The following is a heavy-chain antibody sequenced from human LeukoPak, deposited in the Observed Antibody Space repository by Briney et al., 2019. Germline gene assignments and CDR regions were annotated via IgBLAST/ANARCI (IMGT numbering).Heavy chain of an antibody. J-gene: IGHJ4*02. CDR3: ARDLTTVTSEVFDY. CDR1: GDSMSSSSYY. D-gene: IGHD4-11*01. Sequence: SETLSLTCTVSGDSMSSSSYYWNWIRQPPGKGLEWIGYIYHSGTTDYNPSLKSRVTISVDRSKNQFSLKLGSVAAADTAVYYCARDLTTVTSEVFDYWGQGILVTVSS. V-gene: IGHV4-30-2*01. CDR2: IYHSGTT.